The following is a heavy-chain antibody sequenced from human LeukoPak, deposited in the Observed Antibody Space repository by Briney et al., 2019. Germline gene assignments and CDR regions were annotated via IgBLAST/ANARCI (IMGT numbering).Heavy chain of an antibody. CDR3: ARDLKGFNL. V-gene: IGHV3-7*04. Sequence: GGSLRLSCVASGFYFNAYLMSWVRQAPGKGLEWVANLKQDGSQKFYLDLVKGRFTISRDNGNNSLYLHMSRLRVEDTAVYYCARDLKGFNLWGQGALVTVSS. CDR1: GFYFNAYL. J-gene: IGHJ5*02. CDR2: LKQDGSQK.